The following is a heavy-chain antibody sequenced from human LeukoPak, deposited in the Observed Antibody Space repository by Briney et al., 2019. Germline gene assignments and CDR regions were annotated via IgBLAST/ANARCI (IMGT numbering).Heavy chain of an antibody. CDR1: GGSFSGYY. CDR2: INHSGST. Sequence: PSETLSLTCAVYGGSFSGYYSSWIRQPPGKGLEWIGEINHSGSTNYNPSLKSRVAISVDTSKNQFSLKLSSVTAADTAVYYCARARLGYCSSTSCYHGNWFDPWGQGTLVTVSS. D-gene: IGHD2-2*01. V-gene: IGHV4-34*01. J-gene: IGHJ5*02. CDR3: ARARLGYCSSTSCYHGNWFDP.